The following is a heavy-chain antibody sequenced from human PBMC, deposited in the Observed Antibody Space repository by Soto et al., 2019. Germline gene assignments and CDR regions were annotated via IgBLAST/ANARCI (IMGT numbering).Heavy chain of an antibody. CDR3: ARESWFGELFDY. D-gene: IGHD3-10*01. CDR1: DDSSSNYK. CDR2: IYYSGST. Sequence: SETLSLTCTVSDDSSSNYKWSWIRQPPGKGLEWIGYIYYSGSTNYNPSLKSRVTISVDTSKNQFSLKLSSVTAADTAVYYCARESWFGELFDYWGQGTLVTVSS. J-gene: IGHJ4*02. V-gene: IGHV4-59*01.